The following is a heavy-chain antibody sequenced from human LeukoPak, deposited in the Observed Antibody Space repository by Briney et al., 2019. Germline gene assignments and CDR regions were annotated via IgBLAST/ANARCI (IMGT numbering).Heavy chain of an antibody. D-gene: IGHD6-13*01. Sequence: ASVKVSCKASGYTFSIYNMHWVRQAPGQGLEWMGIIDPSGGSASDTQKFQGRVTMTRDTSTSTLYMELSSLRSEDTAVYYCAREGVAATGLDYWGQGTLVTVSS. CDR3: AREGVAATGLDY. CDR1: GYTFSIYN. J-gene: IGHJ4*02. V-gene: IGHV1-46*01. CDR2: IDPSGGSA.